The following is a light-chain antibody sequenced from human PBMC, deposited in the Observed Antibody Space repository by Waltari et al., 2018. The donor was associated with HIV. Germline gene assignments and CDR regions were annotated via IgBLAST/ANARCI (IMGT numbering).Light chain of an antibody. CDR1: SSNIRAGSG. V-gene: IGLV1-40*01. CDR2: NTI. CDR3: QSYDSSLTASV. Sequence: QSVLTQPPSVSGAPGQGVTISCPGSSSNIRAGSGVPWYQQFPGAAPKLLIYNTIIRPSGVPDRFSGSKSGTSASLAITGLQAGDEADYYCQSYDSSLTASVFGGGTKVTVL. J-gene: IGLJ3*02.